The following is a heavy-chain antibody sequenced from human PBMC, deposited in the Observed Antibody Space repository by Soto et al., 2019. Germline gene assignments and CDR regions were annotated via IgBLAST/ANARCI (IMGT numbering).Heavy chain of an antibody. D-gene: IGHD6-6*01. CDR3: AKDQGSYSSSAGFYYYYGMDV. CDR2: ISYDGSNK. Sequence: GGSLRLSCAASGFTFSSYGMHWVRQAPGKGLEWVAVISYDGSNKYYADSVKGRFTISRDNSKSTLYLQMNSLRAEDTAVYYCAKDQGSYSSSAGFYYYYGMDVWGQGTTVTV. J-gene: IGHJ6*02. V-gene: IGHV3-30*18. CDR1: GFTFSSYG.